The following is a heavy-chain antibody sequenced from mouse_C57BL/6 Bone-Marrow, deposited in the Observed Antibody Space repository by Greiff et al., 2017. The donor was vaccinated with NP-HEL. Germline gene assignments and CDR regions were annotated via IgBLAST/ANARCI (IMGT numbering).Heavy chain of an antibody. J-gene: IGHJ4*01. CDR1: GFTFSDYG. Sequence: EVKLVESGGGLVKPGGSLKLSCAASGFTFSDYGMHWVRQAPEKGLEWVAYISSGSSTIYYADTVKGRFTISRDNAKNTLFLQMTSLRSEDTAMYYCARRVLIYYNYSYTMDYWGQGTSVTVSS. V-gene: IGHV5-17*01. CDR3: ARRVLIYYNYSYTMDY. D-gene: IGHD1-1*01. CDR2: ISSGSSTI.